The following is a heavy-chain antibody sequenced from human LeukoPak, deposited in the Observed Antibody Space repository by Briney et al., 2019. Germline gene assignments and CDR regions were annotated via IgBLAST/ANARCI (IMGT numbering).Heavy chain of an antibody. CDR3: AGGVYSGSYYRIDY. Sequence: PSETLSLTCTVSGGSISSYYWSWIRQPPGKGLEWIGYIYYSGSTNYNPSLKSRVTISVDTSKNQFSLKLSSVTAADTAVYYCAGGVYSGSYYRIDYWGQGTLVTVSS. CDR1: GGSISSYY. V-gene: IGHV4-59*01. J-gene: IGHJ4*02. CDR2: IYYSGST. D-gene: IGHD1-26*01.